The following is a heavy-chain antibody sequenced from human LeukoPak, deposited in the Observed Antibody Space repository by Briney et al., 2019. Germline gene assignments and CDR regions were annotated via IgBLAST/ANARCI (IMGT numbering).Heavy chain of an antibody. J-gene: IGHJ4*02. Sequence: ASVKVSCKASGYTFTSYGISWVRQAPGQGLEWMGWISAYNGNTNYAQKLQGRVAMTTDTSTSTAYMELRSLRSEDTAVYYVARQPLHYYGSSGYYSRFDYWGQGTLVTVSS. D-gene: IGHD3-22*01. CDR2: ISAYNGNT. V-gene: IGHV1-18*01. CDR1: GYTFTSYG. CDR3: ARQPLHYYGSSGYYSRFDY.